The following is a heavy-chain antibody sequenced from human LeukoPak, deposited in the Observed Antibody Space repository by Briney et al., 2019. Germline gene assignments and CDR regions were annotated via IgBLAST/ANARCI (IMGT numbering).Heavy chain of an antibody. D-gene: IGHD3-10*01. CDR2: ISGSGGST. J-gene: IGHJ6*02. Sequence: GGSLRLSCAASGFTFSSYAMSWVRQAPGKGREWVLAISGSGGSTYYADSVKGRFTISRDNSKNTLYLQMHSLRAEDTAVYSCAKGGITMVRGVIITYYYYGMDVWGQGTTVTVSS. CDR1: GFTFSSYA. CDR3: AKGGITMVRGVIITYYYYGMDV. V-gene: IGHV3-23*01.